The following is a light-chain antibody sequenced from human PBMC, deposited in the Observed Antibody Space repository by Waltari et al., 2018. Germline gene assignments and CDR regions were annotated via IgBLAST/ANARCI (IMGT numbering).Light chain of an antibody. CDR1: TGAVTSGYY. Sequence: QTVVTQEPSLTVSPGGTVTLTCASSTGAVTSGYYPNWFQQKPGQAPWALIYSTSNKHSWTPARFSGSLLWGKAALTLSGVQPEDEAEYYCLLYYGGAVVFGGGTKLTVL. CDR3: LLYYGGAVV. V-gene: IGLV7-43*01. J-gene: IGLJ2*01. CDR2: STS.